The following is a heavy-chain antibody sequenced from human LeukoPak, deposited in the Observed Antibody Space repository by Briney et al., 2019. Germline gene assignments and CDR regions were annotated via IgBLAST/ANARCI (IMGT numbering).Heavy chain of an antibody. Sequence: PGGSLRLSCAASGFTFSSHGMSWVRQAPAQGLGWVSGISGSGENTYNADSVKGRFTISRDNSRRTLYLQMNNLRAEDTAVYYCVRDRLNYASGYFDYWGQGTLVTVSS. V-gene: IGHV3-23*01. CDR2: ISGSGENT. J-gene: IGHJ4*02. CDR3: VRDRLNYASGYFDY. CDR1: GFTFSSHG. D-gene: IGHD3-10*01.